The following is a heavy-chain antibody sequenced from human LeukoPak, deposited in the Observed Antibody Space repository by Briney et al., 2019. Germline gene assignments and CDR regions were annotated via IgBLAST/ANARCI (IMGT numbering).Heavy chain of an antibody. CDR3: TKASAARCIGVFCYPFDH. CDR1: GFTFSSYG. CDR2: ISGNGGST. V-gene: IGHV3-23*01. J-gene: IGHJ4*02. D-gene: IGHD2-15*01. Sequence: PGGSLRLSCTASGFTFSSYGMDWVRQAPGKGLEWVSVISGNGGSTYYAESVKGRFTISRDNSKNTLYLQMNSLRVEDTAVYYCTKASAARCIGVFCYPFDHWGQGTLVTVSS.